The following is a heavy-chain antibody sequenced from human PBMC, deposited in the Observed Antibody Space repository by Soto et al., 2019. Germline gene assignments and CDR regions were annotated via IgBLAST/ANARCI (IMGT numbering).Heavy chain of an antibody. J-gene: IGHJ4*02. Sequence: PGGSLRLSCAGSGFSFSDYYMSLIRQAPGKGLEWVSYISSSGDIIYYADSVKGRFTISRDNAKNSLYLQMNSLRAEDTAVYYCARDLGYYASDGYFDYWGQGTVVTVSS. CDR1: GFSFSDYY. D-gene: IGHD3-22*01. V-gene: IGHV3-11*01. CDR2: ISSSGDII. CDR3: ARDLGYYASDGYFDY.